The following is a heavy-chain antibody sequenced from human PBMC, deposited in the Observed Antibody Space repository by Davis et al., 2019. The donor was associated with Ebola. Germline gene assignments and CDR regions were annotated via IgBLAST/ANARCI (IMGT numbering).Heavy chain of an antibody. CDR3: ARLLAVVSADTNFDP. CDR2: IIPVYDTA. CDR1: GGTFGNYV. D-gene: IGHD6-19*01. V-gene: IGHV1-69*13. J-gene: IGHJ5*02. Sequence: AASVKVSCKASGGTFGNYVVSWVRQAPGQGLEWIGGIIPVYDTAQYAQKFQGRATITADGVTSTVSMELRSLKSEDTATYYCARLLAVVSADTNFDPWGQGTVVIVSS.